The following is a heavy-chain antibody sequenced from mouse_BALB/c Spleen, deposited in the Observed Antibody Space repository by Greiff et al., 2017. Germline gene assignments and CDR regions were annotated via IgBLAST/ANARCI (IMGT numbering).Heavy chain of an antibody. D-gene: IGHD2-14*01. CDR3: ARNYRYDTGAMDY. Sequence: VQLVESGPELVKPGASVKISCKASGYTFTDYYINWVKQKPGQGLEWIGWIYPGSGNTKYNEKFKGKATLTVDTSSSTAYMQLSSLTSEDTAVYFCARNYRYDTGAMDYWGQGTSVTVSS. CDR2: IYPGSGNT. J-gene: IGHJ4*01. CDR1: GYTFTDYY. V-gene: IGHV1-84*02.